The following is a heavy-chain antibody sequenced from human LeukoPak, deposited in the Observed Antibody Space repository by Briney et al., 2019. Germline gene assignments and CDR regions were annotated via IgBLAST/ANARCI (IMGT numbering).Heavy chain of an antibody. Sequence: SETLSLTCTVSGGSVSSGSYYWSWIRQPPGKGLEWIGYIYYSGTTNYNPSLKSRVTMSVDTSKNQFSLKLSSVTAADTAVYYCARAALNWNYVFDYWGQGTLVTVSS. J-gene: IGHJ4*02. CDR2: IYYSGTT. D-gene: IGHD1-7*01. V-gene: IGHV4-61*01. CDR1: GGSVSSGSYY. CDR3: ARAALNWNYVFDY.